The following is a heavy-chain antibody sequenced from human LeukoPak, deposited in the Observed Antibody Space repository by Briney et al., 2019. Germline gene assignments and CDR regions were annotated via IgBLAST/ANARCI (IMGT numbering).Heavy chain of an antibody. V-gene: IGHV4-34*01. D-gene: IGHD2-2*01. J-gene: IGHJ5*02. CDR2: INHSGST. Sequence: KPSETLSLTCAVYGGSFSGYYWSWTRQPPGKGLEWIGEINHSGSTNYNPSLKSRVTISVDTSKNQFSLKLSSVTAADTAVYYCARGPLGDIVVVPAASWFDPWGQGTLVTVSS. CDR3: ARGPLGDIVVVPAASWFDP. CDR1: GGSFSGYY.